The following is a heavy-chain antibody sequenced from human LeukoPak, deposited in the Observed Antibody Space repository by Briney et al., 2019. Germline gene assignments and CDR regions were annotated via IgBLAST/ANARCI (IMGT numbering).Heavy chain of an antibody. CDR3: ARGVVAVTANDYYYYMDV. J-gene: IGHJ6*03. CDR2: INHRGRT. Sequence: ADTLSLTCAVYGGPFSCYHWSWIRQPPGKGLEWIGEINHRGRTNYNTSLKSRVTISVDTSKNQFSLQLSSVTAADTALYYCARGVVAVTANDYYYYMDVWGKGTTVTVSS. CDR1: GGPFSCYH. V-gene: IGHV4-34*01. D-gene: IGHD2-21*02.